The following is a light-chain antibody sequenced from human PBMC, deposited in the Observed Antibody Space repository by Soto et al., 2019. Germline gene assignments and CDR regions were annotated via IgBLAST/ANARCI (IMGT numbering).Light chain of an antibody. CDR1: SSNIGSNT. Sequence: QSVLTQPPSASGALGQRVTISCSGGSSNIGSNTVNWYQQPPGTAPKLLICSTDQRPSGVPDRFSGSKSGTSASLAISGLQSEDEADCYCATWDGSLTGYVFGTGTKVTVL. J-gene: IGLJ1*01. CDR2: STD. V-gene: IGLV1-44*01. CDR3: ATWDGSLTGYV.